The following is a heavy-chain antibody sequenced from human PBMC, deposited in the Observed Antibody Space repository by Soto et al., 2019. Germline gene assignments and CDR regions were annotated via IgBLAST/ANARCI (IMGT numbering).Heavy chain of an antibody. V-gene: IGHV3-23*01. CDR2: IGDNGNNI. CDR3: AKVKPGIQQWLVYFDY. J-gene: IGHJ4*02. Sequence: GGSLRLSGAPSGCTFGNYAMSSVRQTPSKVLQCVSAIGDNGNNIYSADSVKGRFNISRDKSKNPLYLQMNSQRAEDTAVYYCAKVKPGIQQWLVYFDYWGQGTLVTVSS. D-gene: IGHD6-19*01. CDR1: GCTFGNYA.